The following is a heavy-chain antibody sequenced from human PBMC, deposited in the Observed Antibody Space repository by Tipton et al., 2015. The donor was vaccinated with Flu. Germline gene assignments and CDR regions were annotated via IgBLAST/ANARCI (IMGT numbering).Heavy chain of an antibody. CDR1: GGSFSGYY. CDR3: ASMGAYNWNDFAFDI. CDR2: IYTSGST. V-gene: IGHV4-59*10. Sequence: TLSLTCAVYGGSFSGYYWGWVRRPPGKGLEWIGRIYTSGSTNYNPSLKSRVTISVDTSKNQFSLKLSSVTAADTAVYYCASMGAYNWNDFAFDIWGQGTMVTVSS. J-gene: IGHJ3*02. D-gene: IGHD1-20*01.